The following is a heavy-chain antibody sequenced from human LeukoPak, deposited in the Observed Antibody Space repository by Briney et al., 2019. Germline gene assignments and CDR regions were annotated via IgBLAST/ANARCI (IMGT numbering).Heavy chain of an antibody. Sequence: PSETLSLTCAVSGYSISSGYYWGWIRPPSGKGLEWIGSIYHSGSTYYNPSLKSRVTISVDTSKNQFSLKLSSVTAADTAVYYCASRPWGYFDYWGQGTLVTVSS. D-gene: IGHD3-16*01. CDR3: ASRPWGYFDY. J-gene: IGHJ4*02. V-gene: IGHV4-38-2*01. CDR2: IYHSGST. CDR1: GYSISSGYY.